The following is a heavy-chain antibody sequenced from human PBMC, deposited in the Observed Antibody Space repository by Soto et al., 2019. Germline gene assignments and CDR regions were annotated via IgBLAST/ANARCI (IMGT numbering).Heavy chain of an antibody. V-gene: IGHV4-59*01. CDR1: GGSISSYY. J-gene: IGHJ4*02. CDR3: GRVTLGYCSGGSCPPYYYFDY. CDR2: IYYSGST. Sequence: KASETLSLTCTVSGGSISSYYWSWIRQPPGKGLEWVGYIYYSGSTNYNPSLKSRVTISVDTSKNQFSLKVNSVTAADTAVYYCGRVTLGYCSGGSCPPYYYFDYWGQGTLVTVSS. D-gene: IGHD2-15*01.